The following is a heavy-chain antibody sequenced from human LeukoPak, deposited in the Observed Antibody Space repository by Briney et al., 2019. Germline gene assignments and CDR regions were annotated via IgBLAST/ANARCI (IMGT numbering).Heavy chain of an antibody. CDR1: GFTFSSYE. D-gene: IGHD3-22*01. CDR2: ISSSGSTI. Sequence: PGGSLRLSCAASGFTFSSYEMNWVRQAPGKGLEWVSYISSSGSTIYYADSVKGRFTISRDNAKNSLYLQMNSLRAEDTAVYYCARSFLKYYYDSSGLFDYWGQGTRVTVSS. J-gene: IGHJ4*02. V-gene: IGHV3-48*03. CDR3: ARSFLKYYYDSSGLFDY.